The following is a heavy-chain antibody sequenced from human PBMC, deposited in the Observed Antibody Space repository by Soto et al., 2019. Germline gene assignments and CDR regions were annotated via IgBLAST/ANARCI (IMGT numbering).Heavy chain of an antibody. Sequence: SVKVSCRASGWTFSSYAISWVRQAPGQGLEWMGGIIPIFGTANYAQKFQGRVTITADKSTSTAYMELSSLRSEDTAVYYCARDDSSGHDAFDIWGQGTMVTVSS. CDR2: IIPIFGTA. CDR3: ARDDSSGHDAFDI. D-gene: IGHD3-22*01. V-gene: IGHV1-69*06. J-gene: IGHJ3*02. CDR1: GWTFSSYA.